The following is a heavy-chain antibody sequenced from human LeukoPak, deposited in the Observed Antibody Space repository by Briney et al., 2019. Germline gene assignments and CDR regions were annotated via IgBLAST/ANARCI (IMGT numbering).Heavy chain of an antibody. V-gene: IGHV3-15*01. J-gene: IGHJ4*02. CDR1: GFTFSNAW. Sequence: GGSLRLSCAASGFTFSNAWMSWVRQAPGKGLEWVGRIKSKTDGGTTDYAAPVKGRFTISRDDSKNTLYLQMNSLKAEDTAVYYCTTDFGLELPAYWGQGTLVTVSS. CDR3: TTDFGLELPAY. D-gene: IGHD3/OR15-3a*01. CDR2: IKSKTDGGTT.